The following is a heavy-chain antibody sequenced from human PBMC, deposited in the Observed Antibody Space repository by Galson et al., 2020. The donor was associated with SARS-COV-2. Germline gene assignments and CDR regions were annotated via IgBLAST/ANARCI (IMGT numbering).Heavy chain of an antibody. D-gene: IGHD5-18*01. CDR2: ISFTGIT. Sequence: SETLSLTCTASGDSISSGLYSWDWIRQTPGKGLEWIGSISFTGITHYNPSLDSLATLSIDTSKSQFSLSLTSVTAADTAVYYCARDVVTDIRGPRGWFGPWGQGIPVTVSS. J-gene: IGHJ5*02. V-gene: IGHV4-39*07. CDR1: GDSISSGLYS. CDR3: ARDVVTDIRGPRGWFGP.